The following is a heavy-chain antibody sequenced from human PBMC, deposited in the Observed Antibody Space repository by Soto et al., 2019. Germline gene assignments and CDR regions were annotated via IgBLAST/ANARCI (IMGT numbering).Heavy chain of an antibody. J-gene: IGHJ2*01. V-gene: IGHV3-23*01. CDR3: AKAKGDYPYWYFDL. CDR2: ISGSSGST. D-gene: IGHD4-17*01. Sequence: EVQLLESGGGLIQPGGSLRLSCAASGFTFSLYAMSWVRQAPGKGLEWVSAISGSSGSTWYADSVKGRFTISRDNSRDTLYLQMTSLRAEDTAVYYCAKAKGDYPYWYFDLWGRGTLVTVSS. CDR1: GFTFSLYA.